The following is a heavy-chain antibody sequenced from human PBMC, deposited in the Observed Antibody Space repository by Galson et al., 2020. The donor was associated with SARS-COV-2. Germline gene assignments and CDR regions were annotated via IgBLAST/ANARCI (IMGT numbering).Heavy chain of an antibody. CDR1: GFTFSNAW. D-gene: IGHD2-2*01. Sequence: GGSLRLSCAASGFTFSNAWMSWVRQAPGKGLEWVGRIKSKTDGGTTDYAAPVKGRFTISRDDSKNTLYLQMNSLKTEDTAVYYCTTEMEYCSSTSCWDYWGQGTLISVSS. CDR3: TTEMEYCSSTSCWDY. V-gene: IGHV3-15*01. CDR2: IKSKTDGGTT. J-gene: IGHJ4*02.